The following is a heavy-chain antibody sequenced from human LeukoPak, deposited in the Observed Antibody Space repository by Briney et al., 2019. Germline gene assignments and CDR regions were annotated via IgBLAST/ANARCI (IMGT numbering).Heavy chain of an antibody. D-gene: IGHD2-2*02. CDR3: ARVGRTVPAAIANFFDY. J-gene: IGHJ4*02. V-gene: IGHV4-31*03. Sequence: ALETLSLTGTVSGGSISSGGYYWSWIRQHPGKGLEWIGYIYYSGSTYYNPSLKSRVTISVDTSKNQFSLKLSSVTAADTAVYYCARVGRTVPAAIANFFDYWGQGTLVTVSS. CDR2: IYYSGST. CDR1: GGSISSGGYY.